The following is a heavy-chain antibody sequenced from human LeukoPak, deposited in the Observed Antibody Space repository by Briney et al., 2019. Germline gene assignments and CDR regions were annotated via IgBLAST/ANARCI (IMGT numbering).Heavy chain of an antibody. Sequence: SETLSLTCTVSGGSISSSSSYWGWIRQPPGKGLEWIGSFYYSGSTYYNPSLKSRVTISVDTSKNQFSLKLSSVTAADTAIYYCARDREKWEPITRKYSYYMDVWGKGTTVTVSS. J-gene: IGHJ6*03. CDR2: FYYSGST. V-gene: IGHV4-39*07. CDR1: GGSISSSSSY. CDR3: ARDREKWEPITRKYSYYMDV. D-gene: IGHD1-14*01.